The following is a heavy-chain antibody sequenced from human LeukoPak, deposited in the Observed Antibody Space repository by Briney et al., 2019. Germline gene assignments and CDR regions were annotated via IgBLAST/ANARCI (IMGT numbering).Heavy chain of an antibody. J-gene: IGHJ6*03. V-gene: IGHV4-59*01. Sequence: PSETLSLTCTVSGGSISSYYWSWIRQPPGKGLEWIGYIYYSESTNYNPSLKSRVTISVDTSKNQFSLKLSSVTAADTAVYYCARTTEAHSWRTRYYDYYMDVWGKGTTVTVSS. D-gene: IGHD6-13*01. CDR3: ARTTEAHSWRTRYYDYYMDV. CDR1: GGSISSYY. CDR2: IYYSEST.